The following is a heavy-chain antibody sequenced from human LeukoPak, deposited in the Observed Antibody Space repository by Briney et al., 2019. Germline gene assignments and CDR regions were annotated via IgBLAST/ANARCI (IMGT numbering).Heavy chain of an antibody. CDR3: ARGSYYDSSRYYPHDAFDI. V-gene: IGHV3-30*04. Sequence: GRSLRLSCAASGFTFSTYSLHWVRPAPGKGLESVTNISYDGGNKFYADSVKGRFTISRDISKNTLYLQMDSLRAEDTAVFSCARGSYYDSSRYYPHDAFDIWGQGTMVTVSS. D-gene: IGHD3-22*01. CDR1: GFTFSTYS. CDR2: ISYDGGNK. J-gene: IGHJ3*02.